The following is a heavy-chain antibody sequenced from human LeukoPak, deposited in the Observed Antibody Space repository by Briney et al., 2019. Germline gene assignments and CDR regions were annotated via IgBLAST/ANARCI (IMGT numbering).Heavy chain of an antibody. J-gene: IGHJ6*03. CDR1: GYSISNGYY. CDR2: LYHSDSA. CDR3: ARQHDSYYYYYIDV. Sequence: SETLSLTCAVSGYSISNGYYWVWIRQPPGRGLEWSGSLYHSDSAYYSTSLRSRVSMSVDTSKNQFSLTLSFVTAADTAVYYCARQHDSYYYYYIDVWGSGTTVTVSS. V-gene: IGHV4-38-2*01.